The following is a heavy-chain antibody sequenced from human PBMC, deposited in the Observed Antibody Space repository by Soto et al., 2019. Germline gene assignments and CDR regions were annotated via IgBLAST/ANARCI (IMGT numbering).Heavy chain of an antibody. V-gene: IGHV3-23*01. CDR1: GFTFSSYA. D-gene: IGHD2-15*01. CDR2: ISGSGGST. CDR3: ANSPLIAENDY. Sequence: GGSLRLSCAAPGFTFSSYAMSWVRQAPEKGLEWVSAISGSGGSTYYADSVKGRFTISRDNSKNTLYLQMNSLRAEDTAVYYCANSPLIAENDYWGQGTLVTVSS. J-gene: IGHJ4*02.